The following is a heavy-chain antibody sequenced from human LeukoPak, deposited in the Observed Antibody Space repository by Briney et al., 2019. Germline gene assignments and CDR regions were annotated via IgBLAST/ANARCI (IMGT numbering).Heavy chain of an antibody. V-gene: IGHV1-69*04. CDR3: ARDRGPYYYDSSGYLLNAFDI. CDR1: GGTFSSYT. D-gene: IGHD3-22*01. Sequence: GSSVKVSCKASGGTFSSYTISWVLQAPGQGLEWMGRIIPILGIANYAQKFQGRVTITSDKSTSTAYMELSSLRSEDTAVYYCARDRGPYYYDSSGYLLNAFDIWGQGTMVTVSS. CDR2: IIPILGIA. J-gene: IGHJ3*02.